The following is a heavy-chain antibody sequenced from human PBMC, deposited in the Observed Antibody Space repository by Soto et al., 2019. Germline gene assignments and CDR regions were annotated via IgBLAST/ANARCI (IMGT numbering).Heavy chain of an antibody. CDR1: GGSFSGYY. D-gene: IGHD1-1*01. J-gene: IGHJ4*02. Sequence: PSETLSLTCAVYGGSFSGYYWSWIRQPPGKGLEWIGEINHSGSTNYNPSLKSRVTISVDTSKNQFSLKLSSVTAADTAVYYCARGLGLERLVYDYWGQGTLVTVSS. CDR2: INHSGST. V-gene: IGHV4-34*01. CDR3: ARGLGLERLVYDY.